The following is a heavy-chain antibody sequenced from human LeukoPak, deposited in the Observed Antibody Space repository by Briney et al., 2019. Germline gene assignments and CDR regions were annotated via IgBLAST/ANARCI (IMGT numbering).Heavy chain of an antibody. D-gene: IGHD6-13*01. CDR3: ARVDITPTGIKINFDY. CDR2: IPYDGTNK. J-gene: IGHJ4*02. V-gene: IGHV3-30-3*01. CDR1: GFTFSSYA. Sequence: GGSLRLSCVAAGFTFSSYAMHWVRQAPGKGLEWVAVIPYDGTNKYYADSVKGRFTISRDNSKKTLYLQMDSLRAEDTAIYYCARVDITPTGIKINFDYWGQGILVTVSA.